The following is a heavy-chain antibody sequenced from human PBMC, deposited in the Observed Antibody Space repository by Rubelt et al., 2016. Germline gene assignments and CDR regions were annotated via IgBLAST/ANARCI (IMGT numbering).Heavy chain of an antibody. CDR2: INTYNDKT. V-gene: IGHV1-18*01. Sequence: QVHLVQSAIEVKKPGASVKISCKTSGYTFTTYGIIWVRRAPGQGLEWMGWINTYNDKTNYPQKFQGRVSMTTDSSTHTAYMELRSLRSDDTAVYYCARGYFESTGDVDYWGQGTLVTVSS. CDR3: ARGYFESTGDVDY. D-gene: IGHD2-8*02. J-gene: IGHJ4*02. CDR1: GYTFTTYG.